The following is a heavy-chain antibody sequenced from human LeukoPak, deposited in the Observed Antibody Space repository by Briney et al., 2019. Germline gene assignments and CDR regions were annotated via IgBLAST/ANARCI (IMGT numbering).Heavy chain of an antibody. J-gene: IGHJ3*02. V-gene: IGHV3-21*01. CDR3: ARDRPRGYYDSSGYYLVLDAFDI. CDR1: GFTFSSYS. CDR2: ISSSSSYI. D-gene: IGHD3-22*01. Sequence: PGGSLRLSCAASGFTFSSYSMNWVRQAPGKGLEWVSSISSSSSYIYYTDSVKGRFTISRDNAKNSLYLQMNSLRAEDTAVYYCARDRPRGYYDSSGYYLVLDAFDIWGQGTMVTVSS.